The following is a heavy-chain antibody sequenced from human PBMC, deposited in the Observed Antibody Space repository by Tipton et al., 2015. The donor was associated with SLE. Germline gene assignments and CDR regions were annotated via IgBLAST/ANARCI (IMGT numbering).Heavy chain of an antibody. V-gene: IGHV4-61*02. CDR2: IYVSGVT. J-gene: IGHJ4*02. CDR1: GGSISSGYYF. Sequence: TLSLTCTVSGGSISSGYYFWSWIRQPAGKGLEWIGRIYVSGVTNYNPSLKSRVSISIDTSKNQFSLHLTSVTAADTAVYYCVSHSDDYGDVLFYWGQGTLVTVSS. CDR3: VSHSDDYGDVLFY. D-gene: IGHD4-17*01.